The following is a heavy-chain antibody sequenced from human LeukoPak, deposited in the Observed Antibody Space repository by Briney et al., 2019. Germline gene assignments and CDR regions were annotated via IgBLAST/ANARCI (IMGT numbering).Heavy chain of an antibody. V-gene: IGHV3-30*18. CDR1: GFTFSSYG. CDR2: ISYDGSNK. CDR3: AKDLGYCSSTSCYPEYYFDY. Sequence: PGGSLRLSCAASGFTFSSYGMHWVRQAPGKGLEWVAVISYDGSNKYYADSVKGRFTISRDNSKNTLYLQMNSLRAEDTAVYYCAKDLGYCSSTSCYPEYYFDYWGQGTLVTVSS. D-gene: IGHD2-2*01. J-gene: IGHJ4*02.